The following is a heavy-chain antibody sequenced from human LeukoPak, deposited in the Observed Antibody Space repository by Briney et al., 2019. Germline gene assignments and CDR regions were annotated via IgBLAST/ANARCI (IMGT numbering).Heavy chain of an antibody. V-gene: IGHV3-48*03. D-gene: IGHD5-18*01. Sequence: GGSLRLSXAASGFTFSSYEMNWVRQAPGKGLEWVSYISSSGSIIYYADSVKGRFTISRDNAKNSLYLQMSSLRAEDTAVYYCARERFTYGSDFWGQGTLVTVPS. CDR1: GFTFSSYE. CDR2: ISSSGSII. CDR3: ARERFTYGSDF. J-gene: IGHJ4*02.